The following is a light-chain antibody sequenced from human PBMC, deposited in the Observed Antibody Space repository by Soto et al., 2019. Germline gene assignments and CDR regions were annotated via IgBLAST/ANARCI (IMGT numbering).Light chain of an antibody. CDR3: AAWDDSLSGFYV. V-gene: IGLV1-47*02. CDR2: SNN. Sequence: QSVLTQPPSASGTPGQRVTISCSGSSSNIGSNYVYWYQQLPGTAPKLLIYSNNQRPSGVPDRFSGSKSGTSASLAISGLRSEDEADYYCAAWDDSLSGFYVFGTGT. J-gene: IGLJ1*01. CDR1: SSNIGSNY.